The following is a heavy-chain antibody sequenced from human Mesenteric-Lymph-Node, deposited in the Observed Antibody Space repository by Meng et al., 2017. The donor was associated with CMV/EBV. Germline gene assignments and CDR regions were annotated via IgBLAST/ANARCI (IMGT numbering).Heavy chain of an antibody. J-gene: IGHJ4*01. V-gene: IGHV1-2*02. D-gene: IGHD2/OR15-2a*01. Sequence: ASVKVSCKASEYTFTDYFIHWVRQAPGQRLEWMGWINPNNGDTKYAQRFQGRVNMTRDTSISTAYLDLNRLTSDDTATYYCAKEKIERSLDFDYWGHGTLVTVSS. CDR2: INPNNGDT. CDR1: EYTFTDYF. CDR3: AKEKIERSLDFDY.